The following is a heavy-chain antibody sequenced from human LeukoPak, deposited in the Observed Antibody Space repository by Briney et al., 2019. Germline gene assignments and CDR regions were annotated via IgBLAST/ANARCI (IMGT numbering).Heavy chain of an antibody. Sequence: SETLSLTCTVSGGSISSYYWSWIRQPPGKGLEWIGYIYTSGSTNYNPSLKSRVTKSVDTSKNQFSLKLSSVTAADTAVYYCARLASSDNTGNYFDYWGQGTLVTVSS. CDR2: IYTSGST. CDR3: ARLASSDNTGNYFDY. CDR1: GGSISSYY. V-gene: IGHV4-4*09. J-gene: IGHJ4*02. D-gene: IGHD3-22*01.